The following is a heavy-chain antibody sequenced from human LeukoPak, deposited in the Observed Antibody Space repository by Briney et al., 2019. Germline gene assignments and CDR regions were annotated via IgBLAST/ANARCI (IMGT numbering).Heavy chain of an antibody. Sequence: GGSLRLSCAASGFTFDDYAMHWVRQAPGKGLEWVSGISWNSGSIGYADSVKGRFTISRDNAKNSLYLQMNSLRAEDTAVYYCARADWLLPDYWGQGTLVTVSS. CDR3: ARADWLLPDY. J-gene: IGHJ4*02. CDR1: GFTFDDYA. D-gene: IGHD3-9*01. CDR2: ISWNSGSI. V-gene: IGHV3-9*01.